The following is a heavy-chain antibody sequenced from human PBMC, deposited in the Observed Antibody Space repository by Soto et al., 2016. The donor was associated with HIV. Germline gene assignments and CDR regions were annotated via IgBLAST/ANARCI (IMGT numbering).Heavy chain of an antibody. CDR1: GFTFSGSA. CDR3: TEARYYCSGGSCPHWSDP. J-gene: IGHJ5*02. V-gene: IGHV3-73*01. D-gene: IGHD2-15*01. CDR2: IRSKANNYAT. Sequence: EVQLVESGGGLVQPGGSLKLSCAASGFTFSGSAMHWVRQASGKGLEWVGRIRSKANNYATAYAASVKGRFTISRDDSKSTAYLQMDSLKTEDTAVYYCTEARYYCSGGSCPHWSDPWGQGTLVTVSS.